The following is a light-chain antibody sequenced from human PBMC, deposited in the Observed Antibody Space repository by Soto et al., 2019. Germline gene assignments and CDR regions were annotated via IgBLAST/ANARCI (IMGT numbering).Light chain of an antibody. V-gene: IGKV1-5*01. J-gene: IGKJ1*01. Sequence: IRVTHSPAALSASTGDRVTITCRASQTISSWLAWYQQKPGKAPNLLIYDASSLESGVPSRFSGSGSGTEFTLTISGLQHDDFATYYCQQYMRYSFGQGTKVDI. CDR1: QTISSW. CDR2: DAS. CDR3: QQYMRYS.